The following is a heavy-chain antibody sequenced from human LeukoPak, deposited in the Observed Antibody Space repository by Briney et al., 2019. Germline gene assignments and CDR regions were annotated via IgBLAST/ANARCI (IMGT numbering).Heavy chain of an antibody. D-gene: IGHD1/OR15-1a*01. J-gene: IGHJ4*02. V-gene: IGHV4-59*08. Sequence: PSETLSLTCTVSGGSISSYYWSWIRQHPAKGLEWIGYIYYSGSTYYNPSLKSRVTISVDTSKNQFSLKLSSMTAADTAVYYCARQRVNKWNNLWSFDYWGQGTLVTVSS. CDR1: GGSISSYY. CDR3: ARQRVNKWNNLWSFDY. CDR2: IYYSGST.